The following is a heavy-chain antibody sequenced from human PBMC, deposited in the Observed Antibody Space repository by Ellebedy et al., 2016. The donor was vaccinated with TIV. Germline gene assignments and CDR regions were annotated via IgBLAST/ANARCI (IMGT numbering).Heavy chain of an antibody. V-gene: IGHV5-51*01. J-gene: IGHJ3*02. D-gene: IGHD6-13*01. CDR2: IYPGDSDT. Sequence: GGSLRLSCKGSGYSFTSYWIGWVRQMPGKGLEWMGIIYPGDSDTRYSPSFQGQVTISADKSISTAYLQWSSLKASDTAMYYCARRIAAGGVDAFDIWGQGTMVTVSS. CDR3: ARRIAAGGVDAFDI. CDR1: GYSFTSYW.